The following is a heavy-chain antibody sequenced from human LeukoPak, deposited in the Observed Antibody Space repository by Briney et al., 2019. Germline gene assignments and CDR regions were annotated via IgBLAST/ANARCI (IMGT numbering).Heavy chain of an antibody. D-gene: IGHD3-10*01. CDR1: GGSTNDYY. CDR2: IYYRGTT. J-gene: IGHJ4*02. Sequence: PSETLSLTCTVSGGSTNDYYWNWLRHPPGKGLELIGFIYYRGTTNNNPSLKSRVTTSIDTSKKQCSLNLSSVTAADTAIYYCAGVFSGRRPFELWGQGILVTVSS. CDR3: AGVFSGRRPFEL. V-gene: IGHV4-59*03.